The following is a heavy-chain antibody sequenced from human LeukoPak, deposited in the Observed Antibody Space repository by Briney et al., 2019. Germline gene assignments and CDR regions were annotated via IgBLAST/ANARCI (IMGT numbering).Heavy chain of an antibody. Sequence: SQTLSLTCAISGDSVSTNSAAWNWIRQSPSRGLEWLGRTYYRSKWYSDYAVSVKSRITINPDTSKNQFSLQLNSVTPEDTAVYFCAREDDYYGSGAYYPYFDYWGQGILVTVSS. D-gene: IGHD3-10*01. CDR2: TYYRSKWYS. V-gene: IGHV6-1*01. CDR1: GDSVSTNSAA. CDR3: AREDDYYGSGAYYPYFDY. J-gene: IGHJ4*02.